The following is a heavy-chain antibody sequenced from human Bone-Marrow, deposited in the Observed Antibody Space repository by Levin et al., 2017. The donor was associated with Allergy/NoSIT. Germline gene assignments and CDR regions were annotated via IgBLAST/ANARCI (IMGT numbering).Heavy chain of an antibody. CDR1: DDSISSSHW. CDR3: ARRNVLAPGEEWFDP. D-gene: IGHD7-27*01. V-gene: IGHV4-4*02. J-gene: IGHJ5*02. CDR2: IYHSGST. Sequence: SPTLSLTCGVSDDSISSSHWWTWVRQPPGKGLEWIGEIYHSGSTNYNPSLKSRVTISVEKSKNQFSLKLSSVTAADTAVYYCARRNVLAPGEEWFDPWGQGTLVTVSS.